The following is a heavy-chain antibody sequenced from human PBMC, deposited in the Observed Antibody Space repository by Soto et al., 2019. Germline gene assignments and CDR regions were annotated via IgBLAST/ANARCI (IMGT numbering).Heavy chain of an antibody. CDR2: IYHSGST. J-gene: IGHJ4*02. D-gene: IGHD2-2*01. Sequence: SETLSLTCAVSGGSISSGGYSWSWIRQPPGKGLEWIGYIYHSGSTYYNPSLKSRVTISVDRSKNQFSLKLSSVTAADTAVYYCAGTHCSSTSCPPGYWGQGTLVTVSS. V-gene: IGHV4-30-2*01. CDR1: GGSISSGGYS. CDR3: AGTHCSSTSCPPGY.